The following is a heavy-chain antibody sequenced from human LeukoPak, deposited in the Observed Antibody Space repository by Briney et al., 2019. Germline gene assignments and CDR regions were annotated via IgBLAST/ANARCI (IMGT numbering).Heavy chain of an antibody. Sequence: SETLSLTRTVSGGSISSYYWSWIRQPPGKGLEWIGYIYHSGSTYYNPSLKSRVTISVDTSKNQFSLKLSSVTAADTAVYYCARGYGSGSYYNYWGQGTLVTVSS. D-gene: IGHD3-10*01. CDR2: IYHSGST. CDR3: ARGYGSGSYYNY. V-gene: IGHV4-59*12. J-gene: IGHJ4*02. CDR1: GGSISSYY.